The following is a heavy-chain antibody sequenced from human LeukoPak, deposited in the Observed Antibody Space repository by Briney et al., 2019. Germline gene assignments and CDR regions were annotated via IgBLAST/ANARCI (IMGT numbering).Heavy chain of an antibody. Sequence: GGSLRLSCAASVFTFSSYAVSWVRQAPGKGLEWVSAITGSGGYTYYADSVKGRFTISRDNSKNTLYLQMNSLRAEDTAIYYCAKVGVAGGYYWFDPWGQGTLVTVSS. V-gene: IGHV3-23*01. CDR3: AKVGVAGGYYWFDP. CDR2: ITGSGGYT. CDR1: VFTFSSYA. J-gene: IGHJ5*02. D-gene: IGHD6-19*01.